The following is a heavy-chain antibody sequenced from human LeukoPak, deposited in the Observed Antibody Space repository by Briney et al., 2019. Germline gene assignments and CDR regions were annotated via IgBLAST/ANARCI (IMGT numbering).Heavy chain of an antibody. CDR3: ARSLGYSYGCDY. J-gene: IGHJ4*02. CDR1: GGSIRSSYYY. D-gene: IGHD5-18*01. V-gene: IGHV4-39*01. Sequence: PSETLSLTCTVSGGSIRSSYYYWGWIRQPPGKGLEWIGSIYYSGSTYYNPSLKSRVTISVDTSKNQFSLKLSSVTAADTAVYYCARSLGYSYGCDYWGQGTLVTVSS. CDR2: IYYSGST.